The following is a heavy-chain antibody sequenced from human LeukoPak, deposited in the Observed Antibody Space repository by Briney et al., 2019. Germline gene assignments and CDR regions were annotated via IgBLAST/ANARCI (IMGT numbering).Heavy chain of an antibody. J-gene: IGHJ3*02. Sequence: GGSLRLSCAASGFTFSSYWMSWVRQAPGKGLEWVSVIYSGGSTYYADSVKGRFTISRDNSKNTLYLQMNSLRAEDTAVYYCARYYYDSQNIWGQGTMVTVSS. V-gene: IGHV3-53*01. CDR3: ARYYYDSQNI. CDR2: IYSGGST. D-gene: IGHD3-22*01. CDR1: GFTFSSYW.